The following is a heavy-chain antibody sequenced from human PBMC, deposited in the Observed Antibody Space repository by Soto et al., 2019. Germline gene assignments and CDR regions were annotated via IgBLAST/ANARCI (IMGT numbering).Heavy chain of an antibody. V-gene: IGHV4-39*02. CDR2: IYDRGST. D-gene: IGHD2-8*02. CDR3: ARDKITGLFDY. CDR1: GGSIGSSSYY. Sequence: PSETLSLTCTVSGGSIGSSSYYWGWIRQPPGKGLEWIGSIYDRGSTYSNPSLKSRLTTSLDTSKNQFSLKLTSVTAADTAVYYCARDKITGLFDYWGQGTLVTVSS. J-gene: IGHJ4*02.